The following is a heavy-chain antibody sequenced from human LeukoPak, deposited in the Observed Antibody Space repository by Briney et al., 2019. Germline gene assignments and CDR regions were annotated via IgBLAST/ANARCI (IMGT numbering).Heavy chain of an antibody. V-gene: IGHV3-7*01. Sequence: GGSLRLSCAASGFTFSSYWMGWVRQAPGKGVEWVANIKQDGNEKYFVDSVKGRFTISRDNAKSSLYLQMDSLRAEDTAVYYCARAMGWRDTFDVWGQGTMVTVSS. J-gene: IGHJ3*01. CDR2: IKQDGNEK. D-gene: IGHD5-18*01. CDR1: GFTFSSYW. CDR3: ARAMGWRDTFDV.